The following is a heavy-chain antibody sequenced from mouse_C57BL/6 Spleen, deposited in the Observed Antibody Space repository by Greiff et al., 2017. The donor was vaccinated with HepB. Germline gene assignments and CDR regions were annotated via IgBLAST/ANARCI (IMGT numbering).Heavy chain of an antibody. V-gene: IGHV3-5*01. D-gene: IGHD2-3*01. CDR3: ARVIYDGYYDYFDY. CDR2: IYYRGTI. CDR1: GISITTGNYR. J-gene: IGHJ2*01. Sequence: EVQGVESGPGLVKPSQTVFLTCTVTGISITTGNYRWSWIRQFPGNKLEWIGYIYYRGTITYNPSLTSRPTITTDTPKNQFFLEMNSLTAEDTATYYCARVIYDGYYDYFDYWGQGTTLTVSS.